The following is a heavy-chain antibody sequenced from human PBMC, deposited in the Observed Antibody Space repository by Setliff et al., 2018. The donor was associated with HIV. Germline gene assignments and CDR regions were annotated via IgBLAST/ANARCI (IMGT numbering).Heavy chain of an antibody. CDR2: IAYTGSG. CDR3: AREVRWELPQGFDH. V-gene: IGHV4-39*07. Sequence: SETLSLTCTVSGGSTSSRNFYWGWIRQPPGKGPEWIGSIAYTGSGYYNSSLKSRVTISVDTSRNECSLKLASVTAADTAVYYCAREVRWELPQGFDHWGQGSQVTVSS. J-gene: IGHJ4*02. CDR1: GGSTSSRNFY. D-gene: IGHD1-26*01.